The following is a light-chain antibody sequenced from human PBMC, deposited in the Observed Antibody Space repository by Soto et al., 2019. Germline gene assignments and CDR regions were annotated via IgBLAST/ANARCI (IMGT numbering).Light chain of an antibody. V-gene: IGKV3-20*01. CDR3: QQYAYSPLN. Sequence: EIVFTQSPGTLSLSPGERATLSCRASRSVGNNYLAWYQQRPGQAPNLLIYDASIRATGIPDRFSGSGSGTDFTLTITRLEPEDSAMYFCQQYAYSPLNFGGGTKVDIK. J-gene: IGKJ4*01. CDR1: RSVGNNY. CDR2: DAS.